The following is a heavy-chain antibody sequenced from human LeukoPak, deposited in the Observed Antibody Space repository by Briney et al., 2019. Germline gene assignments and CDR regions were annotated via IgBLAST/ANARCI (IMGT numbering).Heavy chain of an antibody. J-gene: IGHJ6*03. V-gene: IGHV1-69*13. CDR3: ARGGYCSSTSCSYMDV. CDR1: GGTFSSYA. D-gene: IGHD2-2*01. CDR2: IIPIFGTA. Sequence: SVKVSCKASGGTFSSYAISWVRQAPGQGLEWMGGIIPIFGTANYAQKFQGRVTITADESTSTAYMELSSLGSEDTAVYYCARGGYCSSTSCSYMDVWGKGTTVTVSS.